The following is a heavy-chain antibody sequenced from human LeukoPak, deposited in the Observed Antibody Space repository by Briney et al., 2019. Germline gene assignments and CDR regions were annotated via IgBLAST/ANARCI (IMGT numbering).Heavy chain of an antibody. Sequence: PGGSLRLSCAVSGFTFSTYWMSWVRQAPGKGLEWVANMKRDGNEEYYVDSVKGRFTISRDNAKNSLYLQMNSLRAEDTAVYYCARPYSSGWYGGFNFWGQGTLVTVSS. CDR1: GFTFSTYW. D-gene: IGHD6-19*01. CDR2: MKRDGNEE. J-gene: IGHJ4*02. V-gene: IGHV3-7*05. CDR3: ARPYSSGWYGGFNF.